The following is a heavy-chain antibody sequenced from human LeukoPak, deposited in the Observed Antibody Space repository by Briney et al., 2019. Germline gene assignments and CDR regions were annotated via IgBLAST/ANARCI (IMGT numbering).Heavy chain of an antibody. CDR1: GFTFSSYW. CDR3: AREGAGERIQLWFRFDP. CDR2: IKQDGSEK. Sequence: PGGSLRLSCAASGFTFSSYWMSWVRQAPGKGLEWVANIKQDGSEKYYVDSVKGRFTISRDNAKNSLYLQMNSLRAEDTAVYYCAREGAGERIQLWFRFDPWGQGTLVTVSS. D-gene: IGHD5-18*01. V-gene: IGHV3-7*01. J-gene: IGHJ5*02.